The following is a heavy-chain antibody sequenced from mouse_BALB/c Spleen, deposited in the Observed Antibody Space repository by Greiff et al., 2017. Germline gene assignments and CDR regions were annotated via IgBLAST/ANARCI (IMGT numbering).Heavy chain of an antibody. J-gene: IGHJ1*01. V-gene: IGHV1-80*01. D-gene: IGHD2-10*01. CDR1: GYAFSSYW. Sequence: VQLQQSGAELVRPGSSVKISCKASGYAFSSYWMNWVKQRPGQGLEWIGQIYPGDGDTNYNGKFKGKATLTADKSSSTAYMQLSSLTSEDSAVYFCARTCYGNYYWYFDVWGAGTTVTVSS. CDR2: IYPGDGDT. CDR3: ARTCYGNYYWYFDV.